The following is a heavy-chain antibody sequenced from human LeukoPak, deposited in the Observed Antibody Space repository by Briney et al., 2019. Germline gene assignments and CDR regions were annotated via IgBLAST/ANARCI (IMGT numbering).Heavy chain of an antibody. CDR2: IYHSGST. D-gene: IGHD2-21*01. V-gene: IGHV4-38-2*02. CDR1: GYSISTGYY. J-gene: IGHJ6*03. Sequence: PSETMSLTCTVSGYSISTGYYWGWIRQPPGKGLEWIGSIYHSGSTYSNPSLKSRVTISVDTSKNQFSLNLSSVTAADTAVYYCARVDWLANYYYYMDVWGKGTTVTVSS. CDR3: ARVDWLANYYYYMDV.